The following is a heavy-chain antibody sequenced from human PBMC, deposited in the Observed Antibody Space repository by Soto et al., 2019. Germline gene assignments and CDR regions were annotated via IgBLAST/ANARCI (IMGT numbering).Heavy chain of an antibody. D-gene: IGHD3-3*01. CDR2: IYYSGST. Sequence: SETLSLTCTVSGGSISSGDYYWSWIRQHPGKGLEWIGYIYYSGSTYYNPSLKSRVTISVDTSKNQFSLKLSSVTAADTAVYYCAGEGVVTDNWFDPWGQGTLVTVSS. CDR3: AGEGVVTDNWFDP. V-gene: IGHV4-31*03. CDR1: GGSISSGDYY. J-gene: IGHJ5*02.